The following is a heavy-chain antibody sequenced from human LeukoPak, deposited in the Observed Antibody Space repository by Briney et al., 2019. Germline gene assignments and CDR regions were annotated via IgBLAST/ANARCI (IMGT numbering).Heavy chain of an antibody. CDR2: INTNTGNP. Sequence: ASVKVSCKASGYTFTSYAMNWVRQAPGQGLEWMGWINTNTGNPTYAQGFTGRFVFSLDTSVSTAYLQISSLKAEDTAVYYCARDPPNYDSSEPGDYWGQGTLVTVSS. V-gene: IGHV7-4-1*02. CDR3: ARDPPNYDSSEPGDY. J-gene: IGHJ4*02. D-gene: IGHD3-22*01. CDR1: GYTFTSYA.